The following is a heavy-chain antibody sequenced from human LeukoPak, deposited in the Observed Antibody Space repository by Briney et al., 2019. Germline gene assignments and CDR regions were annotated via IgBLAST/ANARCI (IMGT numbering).Heavy chain of an antibody. CDR3: ARDRVRGVSY. V-gene: IGHV4-30-2*05. D-gene: IGHD3-10*01. Sequence: SSETLSLTCTVSGGSISSGGYYWSWIRQPPGKGLEWIGYIYHSGSTYYNPSLKSRVTISVDTSKNQFSLKLSSVTAADTAVYYCARDRVRGVSYWGQGTLVTVSS. J-gene: IGHJ4*02. CDR1: GGSISSGGYY. CDR2: IYHSGST.